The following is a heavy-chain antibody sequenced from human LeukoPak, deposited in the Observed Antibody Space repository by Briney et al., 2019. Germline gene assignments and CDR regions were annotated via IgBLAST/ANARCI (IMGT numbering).Heavy chain of an antibody. D-gene: IGHD4-17*01. CDR1: GGSISSYY. Sequence: PSETLSLTCTVSGGSISSYYWSWIRQPAGKGLEWIGRVYISGTTNYSPSLKSRVTMLVDTSNNQFSLNLSSVTAADTAVYYCARGTTVTTPPYYYYAMDVWGQGTTVTVSS. V-gene: IGHV4-4*07. CDR3: ARGTTVTTPPYYYYAMDV. J-gene: IGHJ6*02. CDR2: VYISGTT.